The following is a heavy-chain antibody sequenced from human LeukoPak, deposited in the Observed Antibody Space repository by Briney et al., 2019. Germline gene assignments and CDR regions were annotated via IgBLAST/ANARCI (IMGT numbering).Heavy chain of an antibody. Sequence: GGSLRPSCVASGFIFSDFNMHWVRQAPGKGLEWVTFIQNDGTDKSYAASVQGRFTISRDNSKNTVYLHMNSLRADDTALYYCAREGGRAAPGRFDYWGQGTLVTVSS. CDR1: GFIFSDFN. J-gene: IGHJ4*02. V-gene: IGHV3-30*02. CDR2: IQNDGTDK. D-gene: IGHD6-13*01. CDR3: AREGGRAAPGRFDY.